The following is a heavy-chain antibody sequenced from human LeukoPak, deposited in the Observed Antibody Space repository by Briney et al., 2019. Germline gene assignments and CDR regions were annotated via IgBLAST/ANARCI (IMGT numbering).Heavy chain of an antibody. CDR2: INPSGGST. Sequence: ASVKVSCKASGYTFTSYYMHWVRQAPGQGLEWMGIINPSGGSTSYAQKFQGGVTMTRGTSTSTVYMELSSLRSEDTAVYYCARAYCSGGSCRNWFDPWGQGTLVTVSS. CDR1: GYTFTSYY. D-gene: IGHD2-15*01. CDR3: ARAYCSGGSCRNWFDP. V-gene: IGHV1-46*01. J-gene: IGHJ5*02.